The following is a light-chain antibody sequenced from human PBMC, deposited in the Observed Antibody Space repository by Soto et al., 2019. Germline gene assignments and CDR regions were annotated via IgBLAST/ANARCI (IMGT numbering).Light chain of an antibody. CDR1: SSDVGAYNR. CDR2: EVS. CDR3: LSYTTSSSYV. J-gene: IGLJ1*01. V-gene: IGLV2-14*01. Sequence: QSALTQPASVSGSPGQSITISCTGTSSDVGAYNRVSWHQQHSGKAPKLMIYEVSNRPSGVSNRFSGSKSGNTASLTISGLQAEDEADYYCLSYTTSSSYVFGTGTKVTVL.